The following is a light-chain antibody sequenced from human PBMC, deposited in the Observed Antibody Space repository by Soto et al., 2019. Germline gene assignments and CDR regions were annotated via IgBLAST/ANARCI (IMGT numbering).Light chain of an antibody. CDR3: QQYSDWLT. CDR1: HSISVW. J-gene: IGKJ4*01. Sequence: DIQMTQSPSTLSASVGDRVTITYRASHSISVWLAWYQQKPGKAPNLLIYKASTLQSGVPSRFSGSGSGTEFTLTISSLQPDDLATYYCQQYSDWLTFGGGTKVEIK. V-gene: IGKV1-5*03. CDR2: KAS.